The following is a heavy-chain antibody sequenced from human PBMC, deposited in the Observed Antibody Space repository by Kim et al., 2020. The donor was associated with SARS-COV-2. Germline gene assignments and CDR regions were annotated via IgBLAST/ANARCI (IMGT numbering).Heavy chain of an antibody. V-gene: IGHV3-11*06. CDR3: ARDKRLLWFGESTPPGDY. D-gene: IGHD3-10*01. J-gene: IGHJ4*02. Sequence: KGRFTISRDNAKNSLYLQMNSLRAEDTAVYYCARDKRLLWFGESTPPGDYWGQGTLVTVSS.